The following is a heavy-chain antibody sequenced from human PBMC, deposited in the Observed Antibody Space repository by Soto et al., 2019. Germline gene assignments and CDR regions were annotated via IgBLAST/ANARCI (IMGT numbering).Heavy chain of an antibody. Sequence: QVQLVQSESEVKKPGSSVRVSCKVSGGAFKNYAISWVRQAPGQGLEWVGGILPVFDELNYAPKLQGRVTRTADEATGTADVELVSLTSEDADFYVCARASDTSGYDYWGQGTLVTVSS. D-gene: IGHD3-3*01. CDR3: ARASDTSGYDY. J-gene: IGHJ4*02. CDR1: GGAFKNYA. CDR2: ILPVFDEL. V-gene: IGHV1-69*01.